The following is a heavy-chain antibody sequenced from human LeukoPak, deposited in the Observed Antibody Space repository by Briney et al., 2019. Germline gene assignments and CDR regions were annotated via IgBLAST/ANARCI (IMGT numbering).Heavy chain of an antibody. CDR3: VKDGLMRFFDY. V-gene: IGHV3-30*02. D-gene: IGHD2-8*01. CDR2: IWYDGSNK. J-gene: IGHJ4*02. CDR1: GFTFRNFG. Sequence: PGRSLRLSCAASGFTFRNFGMHWVRQAPGKGLEWVTFIWYDGSNKYYGDSVKGRFTISRDNSKNTLYLQMNSLRAEDTAVYYCVKDGLMRFFDYWGQGTLVTVSS.